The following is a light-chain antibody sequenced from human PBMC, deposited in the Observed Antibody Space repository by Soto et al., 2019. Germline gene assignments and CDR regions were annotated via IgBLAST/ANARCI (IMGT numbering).Light chain of an antibody. J-gene: IGKJ1*01. CDR3: QNYNSYSEE. V-gene: IGKV1-5*03. Sequence: DIQMTQSPSSLSGSVGDIVTITWRASQTISSWLAWYQQKPGKAPKLLIYKASTLKSGVPSRFSGSGSGTEFTLTINSLQPDDFATYYCQNYNSYSEEFGQGTKVDIK. CDR1: QTISSW. CDR2: KAS.